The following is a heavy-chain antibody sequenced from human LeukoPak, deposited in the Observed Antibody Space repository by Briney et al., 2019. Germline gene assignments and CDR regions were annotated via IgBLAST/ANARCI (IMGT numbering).Heavy chain of an antibody. D-gene: IGHD2-2*01. J-gene: IGHJ2*01. Sequence: SETLSLTCAVYGGSFSGYYWSWIRQPPGKGREWIGEINHSGSTNYNPYLKSRVTISVDTSKNQFSLKLSSVTAADTAVYYCARADCSSTSCQEWYFDLWGRGTLVTVSS. CDR2: INHSGST. CDR1: GGSFSGYY. CDR3: ARADCSSTSCQEWYFDL. V-gene: IGHV4-34*01.